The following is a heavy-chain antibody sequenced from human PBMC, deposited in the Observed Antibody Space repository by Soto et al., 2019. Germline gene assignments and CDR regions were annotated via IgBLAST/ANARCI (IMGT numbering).Heavy chain of an antibody. D-gene: IGHD3-10*01. CDR3: VHTYADHASYTFDF. J-gene: IGHJ4*02. CDR2: VYWDDDK. Sequence: QITLKESGPTLVKPTQTLTLTCSTSGFSLIDSRVAVGWIRQPPVKALDWLALVYWDDDKRYSPSLRTRLTITRDTSKNQVVLTMTNSDPADTATYYFVHTYADHASYTFDFWGQGTLVTVSS. CDR1: GFSLIDSRVA. V-gene: IGHV2-5*02.